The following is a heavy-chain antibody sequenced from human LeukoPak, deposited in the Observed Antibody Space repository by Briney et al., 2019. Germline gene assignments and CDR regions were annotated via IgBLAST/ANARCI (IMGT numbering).Heavy chain of an antibody. V-gene: IGHV3-21*01. J-gene: IGHJ6*03. CDR3: ARDPYSGGYGDYYYYYMDL. D-gene: IGHD1-26*01. CDR1: GFTVGSYA. Sequence: GGSLRLSCAVSGFTVGSYAMSWVRQAPGKGLEWVSSITSSSSYIYYADSVKGRFTISRDNAKNSLYLQMNSLRAEDTAVYYCARDPYSGGYGDYYYYYMDLWGQGTTVTISS. CDR2: ITSSSSYI.